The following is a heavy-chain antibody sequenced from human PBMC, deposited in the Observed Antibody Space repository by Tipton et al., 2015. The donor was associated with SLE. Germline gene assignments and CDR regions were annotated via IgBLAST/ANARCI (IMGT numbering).Heavy chain of an antibody. J-gene: IGHJ4*02. CDR3: ARQRVDNYYDSSGYYRGHFDY. D-gene: IGHD3-22*01. CDR1: GGSISSYY. CDR2: IYTSGRT. V-gene: IGHV4-4*07. Sequence: LRLSCTVSGGSISSYYWSWIRQPAGKGLEWVGRIYTSGRTNYNPSLKSRVTMPVDTSKNQFSLKLSSVTAADTAVYYCARQRVDNYYDSSGYYRGHFDYWGQGTLVTVSS.